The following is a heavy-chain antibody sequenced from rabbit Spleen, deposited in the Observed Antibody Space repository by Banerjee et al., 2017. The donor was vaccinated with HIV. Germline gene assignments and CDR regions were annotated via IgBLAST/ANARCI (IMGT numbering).Heavy chain of an antibody. Sequence: QEQLVESRGGLVQPGGSLKLSCKASGFTLSSYYMNWVRQAPGKGLEWISCIAGSSSGFTYSATWAKGRFTISKTSSTTVTLQMTSLTAADTATYFCARDIGTSFSTYGMDLWGQGTLVTVS. CDR2: IAGSSSGFT. V-gene: IGHV1S45*01. J-gene: IGHJ6*01. CDR1: GFTLSSYYM. CDR3: ARDIGTSFSTYGMDL. D-gene: IGHD8-1*01.